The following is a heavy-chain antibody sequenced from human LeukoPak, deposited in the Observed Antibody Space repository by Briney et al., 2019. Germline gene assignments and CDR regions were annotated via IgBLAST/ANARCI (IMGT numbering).Heavy chain of an antibody. J-gene: IGHJ3*02. CDR3: AKHGYELDGFDI. D-gene: IGHD2-2*03. V-gene: IGHV4-59*08. Sequence: PSETLSLTCTVSGGSISSYYWSWIRQPPGKGLEWIGYIYYSGRTNYNPSLKSRVTISVDTSKNQFSLNLSSVTAADTAVYYCAKHGYELDGFDIWGQGTMVTVSS. CDR2: IYYSGRT. CDR1: GGSISSYY.